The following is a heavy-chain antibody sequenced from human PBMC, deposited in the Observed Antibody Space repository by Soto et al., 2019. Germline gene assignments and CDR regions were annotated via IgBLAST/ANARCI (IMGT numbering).Heavy chain of an antibody. CDR1: GFNYSSYA. CDR2: LTGSSDAT. V-gene: IGHV3-23*01. D-gene: IGHD1-26*01. J-gene: IGHJ4*02. Sequence: GGSLRLSCVASGFNYSSYAINWVRRAPGKGLEWVSTLTGSSDATYYADSLKGRFTISRDNSKNTLFLQMNSLRAEDTALYYCAKRGIVGVTEFDSWGQGTLVNVSS. CDR3: AKRGIVGVTEFDS.